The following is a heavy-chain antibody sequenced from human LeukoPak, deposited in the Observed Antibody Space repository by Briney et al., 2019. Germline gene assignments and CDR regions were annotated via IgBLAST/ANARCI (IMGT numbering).Heavy chain of an antibody. CDR1: GYTFTDYY. J-gene: IGHJ4*02. CDR3: AREEVIAAAGPTLDY. V-gene: IGHV1-2*02. CDR2: INPNSGGT. D-gene: IGHD6-13*01. Sequence: ASVKVSCKASGYTFTDYYMHWVRQAPGQGLEWMGWINPNSGGTNYAQKFQGRVTMTRDTSISTAYMELSRLRSDDTAVFYCAREEVIAAAGPTLDYWGQGALVTVSS.